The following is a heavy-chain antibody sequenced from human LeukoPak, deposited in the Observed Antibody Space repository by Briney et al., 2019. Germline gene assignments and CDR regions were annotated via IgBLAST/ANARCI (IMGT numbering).Heavy chain of an antibody. Sequence: GGSLRLSCAASGFTFSTYAMTWVRQAPWKGLEWVSGISGSGGDTYYADSEKGRFSISRDNSKNTLYLQMNSLRPEDTALYYCARNQGDPGIASAGFFDYWGQGTLVTVTS. CDR3: ARNQGDPGIASAGFFDY. CDR1: GFTFSTYA. CDR2: ISGSGGDT. V-gene: IGHV3-23*01. D-gene: IGHD6-13*01. J-gene: IGHJ4*02.